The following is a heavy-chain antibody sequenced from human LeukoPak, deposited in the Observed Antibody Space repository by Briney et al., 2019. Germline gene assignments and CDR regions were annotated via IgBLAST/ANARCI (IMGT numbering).Heavy chain of an antibody. J-gene: IGHJ6*02. V-gene: IGHV3-53*01. Sequence: GGSLRLSCAASGFTVSSNYMSWVRQAPGKGLGWVSVIYSGGSTYSADSVKGRFTISRDNSKNTLYLQMNSLRAEDTALYYCAKDLSSAITSALVLDVWGQGTTVIVS. CDR3: AKDLSSAITSALVLDV. CDR2: IYSGGST. D-gene: IGHD3-22*01. CDR1: GFTVSSNY.